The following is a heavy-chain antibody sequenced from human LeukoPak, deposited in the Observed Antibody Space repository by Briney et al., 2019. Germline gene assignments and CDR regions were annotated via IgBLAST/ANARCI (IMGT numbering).Heavy chain of an antibody. J-gene: IGHJ3*02. D-gene: IGHD3-9*01. Sequence: SETLSLTCTVSGGSISSYYWSWIRLPPGKGLEWIGYLSKSGNTNYSPSLKSRVTMFGDTSKNQFFLKLSSVTGADTAVYYCARARYVNSFYAFDIWGQGTLVTVSS. CDR2: LSKSGNT. CDR3: ARARYVNSFYAFDI. CDR1: GGSISSYY. V-gene: IGHV4-59*01.